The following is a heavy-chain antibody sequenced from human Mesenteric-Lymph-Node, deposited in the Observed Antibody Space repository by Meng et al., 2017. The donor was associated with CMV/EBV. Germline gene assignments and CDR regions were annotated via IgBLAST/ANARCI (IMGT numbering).Heavy chain of an antibody. CDR3: ARGPTSYYYDRSGYYYFDY. J-gene: IGHJ4*02. CDR2: ISSSSSYI. D-gene: IGHD3-22*01. V-gene: IGHV3-21*01. Sequence: GESLKISCAASGFTFSSYAMSWVRQAPGKGLEWVSSISSSSSYIYYADSVKGRFTISRGNAKNSVYLQMNSLRAEDTALYYCARGPTSYYYDRSGYYYFDYWGQGTLVTVSS. CDR1: GFTFSSYA.